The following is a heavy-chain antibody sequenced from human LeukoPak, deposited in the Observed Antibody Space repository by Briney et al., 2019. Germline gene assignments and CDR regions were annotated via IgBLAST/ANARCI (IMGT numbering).Heavy chain of an antibody. D-gene: IGHD3-16*01. CDR1: GYSIISGFS. Sequence: PSETLSLTCTVSGYSIISGFSWGWFRQSPGKVLEWLGAISYNGITDYNPSPKSRVTISRDTSKNQFSLRLTSVTAADAALYFCAREGAVPGIDPWGQGTLVTVSS. V-gene: IGHV4-38-2*02. J-gene: IGHJ5*02. CDR2: ISYNGIT. CDR3: AREGAVPGIDP.